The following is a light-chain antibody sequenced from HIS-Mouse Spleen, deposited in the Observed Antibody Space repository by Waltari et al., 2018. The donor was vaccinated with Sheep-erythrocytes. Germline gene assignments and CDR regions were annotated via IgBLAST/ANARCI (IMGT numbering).Light chain of an antibody. Sequence: QSALTQPRSVSGSPGQSVPLSCPGTSSAVGGYTNVSWSQQHPGKAPKLMIYDVSKRPSGVPDRFSGSKSGNTASLTISGLQAEDEADYYCCSYAGSYTWVFGGGTKLTVL. CDR1: SSAVGGYTN. CDR3: CSYAGSYTWV. CDR2: DVS. V-gene: IGLV2-11*01. J-gene: IGLJ3*02.